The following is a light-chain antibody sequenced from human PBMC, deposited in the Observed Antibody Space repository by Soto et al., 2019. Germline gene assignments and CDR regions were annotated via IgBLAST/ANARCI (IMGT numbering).Light chain of an antibody. CDR2: GDT. V-gene: IGLV1-44*01. CDR1: SPNIGGNT. J-gene: IGLJ2*01. Sequence: QSVPTQPPSASGTPGQRVTISCSGSSPNIGGNTVKWYQQVPGTAPKLLIHGDTLRPSGVPDRFSGSKSGTSASLAISGLQSEDEAEYYCATWDDSLNGVVFGGGTKLTVL. CDR3: ATWDDSLNGVV.